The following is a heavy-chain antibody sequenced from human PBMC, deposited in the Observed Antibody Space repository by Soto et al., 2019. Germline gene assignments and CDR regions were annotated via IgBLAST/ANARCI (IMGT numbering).Heavy chain of an antibody. Sequence: LRLSCAASGFTFSSYGMHWVRQAPGKGLEWVAVISYDGSNKYYADSVKGRVTISRDNSKNTLYLQMNSLRAEDTAVYYCAKETGYSYGFYYYGMDVWGQGTTVTVSS. CDR2: ISYDGSNK. V-gene: IGHV3-30*18. J-gene: IGHJ6*02. D-gene: IGHD5-18*01. CDR1: GFTFSSYG. CDR3: AKETGYSYGFYYYGMDV.